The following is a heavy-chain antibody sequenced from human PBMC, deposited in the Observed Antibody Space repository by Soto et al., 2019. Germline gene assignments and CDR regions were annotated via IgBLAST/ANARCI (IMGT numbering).Heavy chain of an antibody. CDR2: ISGSGGGT. D-gene: IGHD3-22*01. CDR1: GFTFNIYA. J-gene: IGHJ4*02. Sequence: GGSLRLSCAASGFTFNIYAMSWVRQAPGKGLEWVSAISGSGGGTYYADSVEGRFTISRDSTKQTLYLQMNSLRPDDTAVYYCARSNDPPYYYDSSGYSLDPFDYWGQGTLVTVS. CDR3: ARSNDPPYYYDSSGYSLDPFDY. V-gene: IGHV3-23*01.